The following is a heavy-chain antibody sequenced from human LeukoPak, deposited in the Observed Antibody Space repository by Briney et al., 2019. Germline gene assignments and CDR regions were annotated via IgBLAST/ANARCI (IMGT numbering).Heavy chain of an antibody. D-gene: IGHD3-10*01. CDR3: ARVLWFGERGYFDC. V-gene: IGHV1-2*02. J-gene: IGHJ4*02. CDR2: INPNSGGT. CDR1: GYTFTGYY. Sequence: ASVKVSCKASGYTFTGYYMRWVRQAPGQGLEWMGWINPNSGGTNYAQKFQGRVTMTRDTSISTAYMELSRLRSDDTAVYYCARVLWFGERGYFDCWGQGTLVTVSS.